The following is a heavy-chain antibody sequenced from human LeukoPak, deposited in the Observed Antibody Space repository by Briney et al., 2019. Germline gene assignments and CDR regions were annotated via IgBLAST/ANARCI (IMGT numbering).Heavy chain of an antibody. CDR3: ARVSTWLADFDY. J-gene: IGHJ4*02. Sequence: AASVKLSCKSSGYTFTSYGTSWVRQAPGQGLEWMGWISAYNGNTHYAQKLQGRVTMTTDTPTRTAYMEVRSLRSDDTAVYFCARVSTWLADFDYWGQGTLVTVSS. V-gene: IGHV1-18*01. D-gene: IGHD5/OR15-5a*01. CDR2: ISAYNGNT. CDR1: GYTFTSYG.